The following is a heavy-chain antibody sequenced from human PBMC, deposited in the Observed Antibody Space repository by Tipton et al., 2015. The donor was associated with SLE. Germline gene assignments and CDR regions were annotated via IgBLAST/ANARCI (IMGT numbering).Heavy chain of an antibody. J-gene: IGHJ3*02. D-gene: IGHD2-15*01. V-gene: IGHV4-4*07. Sequence: TLSLTCTVSGVSISNFYWSWIRQPAGKGLEWIGRIYSSGSTNYNPSLKSRVTMSVDTSQNQFSLKLSSVTAADTAVYYCARSDIVVVVAATTAFDIWGQGTMVTVSS. CDR1: GVSISNFY. CDR3: ARSDIVVVVAATTAFDI. CDR2: IYSSGST.